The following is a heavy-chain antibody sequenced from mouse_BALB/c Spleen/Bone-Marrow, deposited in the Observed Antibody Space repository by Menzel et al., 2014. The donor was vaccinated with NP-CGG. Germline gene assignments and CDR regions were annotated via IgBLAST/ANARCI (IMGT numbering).Heavy chain of an antibody. CDR3: ARHYGSSYGAMDY. D-gene: IGHD1-1*01. CDR1: GYSFPGYY. CDR2: ISCYNGAT. V-gene: IGHV1S34*01. J-gene: IGHJ4*01. Sequence: LVKTGASVKISCKASGYSFPGYYMNWVKQSHGWSLEWIGYISCYNGATSYNQKFKGKATFTVDTSFSTAYMQFNSMTSEDSAVYYCARHYGSSYGAMDYWGQGTSVTVSS.